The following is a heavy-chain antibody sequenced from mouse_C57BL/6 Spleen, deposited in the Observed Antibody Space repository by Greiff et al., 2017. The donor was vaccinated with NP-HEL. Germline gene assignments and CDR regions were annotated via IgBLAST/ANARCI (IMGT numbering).Heavy chain of an antibody. Sequence: VQLQQPGAELVKPGASVKLSCKASGYTFTSYWMHWVKQRPGQGLEWIGMIHPNSGSTNYNEKFKSKATLTVDKSSSTAYMQLSSLTSEDSAVYYCARLDYLYAMDYWGQGTSVTVSS. CDR1: GYTFTSYW. D-gene: IGHD2-4*01. CDR3: ARLDYLYAMDY. V-gene: IGHV1-64*01. CDR2: IHPNSGST. J-gene: IGHJ4*01.